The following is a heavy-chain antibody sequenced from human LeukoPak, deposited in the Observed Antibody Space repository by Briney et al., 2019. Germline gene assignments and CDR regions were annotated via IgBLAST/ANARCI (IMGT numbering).Heavy chain of an antibody. CDR2: IYYSGST. D-gene: IGHD3-10*01. CDR3: ARVWFGELPIDY. V-gene: IGHV4-59*12. Sequence: SETLSLTCTVSGGSISSYYWSWIRQPPGKGLEWIGYIYYSGSTNYNPSLKSRVTMSVDTSKNQFSLKLSSVTAADTAVHYCARVWFGELPIDYWGQGTLVTVSS. CDR1: GGSISSYY. J-gene: IGHJ4*02.